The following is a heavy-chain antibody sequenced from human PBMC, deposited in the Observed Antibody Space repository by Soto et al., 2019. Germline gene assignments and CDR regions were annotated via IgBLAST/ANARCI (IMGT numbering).Heavy chain of an antibody. V-gene: IGHV3-30-3*01. CDR1: GFTFSSYA. J-gene: IGHJ4*02. D-gene: IGHD6-13*01. CDR3: AYSSSWYTWFY. Sequence: PGGSLRLSCAASGFTFSSYAMHWVRQAPGKGLEWVAVISYDGSNKYYADSVKGRFTISRDNSKNTLYLQMNSLRAEDTAVYYCAYSSSWYTWFYWGQGTLVTVSS. CDR2: ISYDGSNK.